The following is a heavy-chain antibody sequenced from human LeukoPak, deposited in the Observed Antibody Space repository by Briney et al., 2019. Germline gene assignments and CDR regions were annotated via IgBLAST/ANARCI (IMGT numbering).Heavy chain of an antibody. Sequence: PSETLSLTCTVSGGSISSYYWSWIRQPAGKGLEWIGRIYTSGSTNYNPSLKSRVTMSVDTSKNQFSLKLSSVTAADTAVYYCARDISSGDYFDGFRTGFDPWGQGTLVTVSS. CDR3: ARDISSGDYFDGFRTGFDP. V-gene: IGHV4-4*07. CDR2: IYTSGST. CDR1: GGSISSYY. D-gene: IGHD3-22*01. J-gene: IGHJ5*02.